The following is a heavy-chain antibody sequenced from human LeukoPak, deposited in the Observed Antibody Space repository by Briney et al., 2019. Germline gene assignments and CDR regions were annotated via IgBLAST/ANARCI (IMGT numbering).Heavy chain of an antibody. CDR3: ARGDVFGDGYMDV. CDR2: ISAYNGNT. J-gene: IGHJ6*03. Sequence: ASVKVSCKASGYTFTGYYMHWVRQAPGQGLEWMGWISAYNGNTNYAQKLQGRVTMTTDTSTSTAYMELRSLRSDDTAVYYCARGDVFGDGYMDVWGKGTTVTVSS. D-gene: IGHD3-10*01. CDR1: GYTFTGYY. V-gene: IGHV1-18*04.